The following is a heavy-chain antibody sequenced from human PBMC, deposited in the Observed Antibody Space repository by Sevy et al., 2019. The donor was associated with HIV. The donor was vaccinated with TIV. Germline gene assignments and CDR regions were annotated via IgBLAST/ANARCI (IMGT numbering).Heavy chain of an antibody. CDR3: ARAEQVTMLVVFGGLYFDS. J-gene: IGHJ4*02. V-gene: IGHV3-7*01. CDR1: GFTFSRYW. CDR2: IKQDESEE. D-gene: IGHD3-22*01. Sequence: GGSLRLSCAASGFTFSRYWMTWVRQAPGKGLEWVANIKQDESEEYYVDSVKGRFTISRDNAKNSLYLQMSSLRADDTAVYYCARAEQVTMLVVFGGLYFDSWGQGTLVTVSS.